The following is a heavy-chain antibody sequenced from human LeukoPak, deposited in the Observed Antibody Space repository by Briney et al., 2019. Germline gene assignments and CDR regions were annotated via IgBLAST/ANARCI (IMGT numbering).Heavy chain of an antibody. V-gene: IGHV3-23*01. CDR1: GFTFSSYA. J-gene: IGHJ4*02. CDR3: VKLCSGGSCYWNY. Sequence: PGGSLRLSCAAAGFTFSSYAMSWVRQAPGKGLEWVSHISASGRTTDYADSVKGRFTISRDNSKNTVYLQMNSLRAEDTAVYYCVKLCSGGSCYWNYWGQGTLVTVSS. CDR2: ISASGRTT. D-gene: IGHD2-15*01.